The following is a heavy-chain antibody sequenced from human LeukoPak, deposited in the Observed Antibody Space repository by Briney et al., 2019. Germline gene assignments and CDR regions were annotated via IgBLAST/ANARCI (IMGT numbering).Heavy chain of an antibody. CDR1: GDSISSGGYS. V-gene: IGHV4-30-4*07. D-gene: IGHD5-18*01. CDR2: IHDSGST. CDR3: AKGHLEYSYGYYFDY. Sequence: SETLSLTCVVSGDSISSGGYSWSWIRQTPGKGLEWIAYIHDSGSTYNNPSLKSRLSISIDTSKNQFSLKLNSVSAADTALYYCAKGHLEYSYGYYFDYWGQGTLVTVSS. J-gene: IGHJ4*02.